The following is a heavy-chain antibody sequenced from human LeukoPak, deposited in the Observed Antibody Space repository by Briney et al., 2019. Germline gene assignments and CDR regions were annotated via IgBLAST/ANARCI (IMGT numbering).Heavy chain of an antibody. CDR1: GFTFSSYA. Sequence: QPGGSLRLSCAASGFTFSSYAMRWVRQSPGKGLEWVAVISYDGSNKYYADSVKGRFTISRDNSKNTLYLQMNSLRAEDTGVYYCARDSAYDCSGYNHDYWGEGTLVTVSS. D-gene: IGHD3-22*01. CDR3: ARDSAYDCSGYNHDY. CDR2: ISYDGSNK. J-gene: IGHJ4*02. V-gene: IGHV3-30-3*01.